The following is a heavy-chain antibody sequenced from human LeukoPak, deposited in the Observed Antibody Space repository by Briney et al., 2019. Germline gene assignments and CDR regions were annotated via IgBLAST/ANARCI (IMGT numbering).Heavy chain of an antibody. D-gene: IGHD1-1*01. Sequence: AASGFTFSSYGMHWVRQAPGKGLEWVAVIWYDGSNKYYADSVKGRFTISRDNSKNTLYLQMNSLRAEDTAVYYCARDPGNWNDGHDYWGQGTLVTVSS. J-gene: IGHJ4*02. V-gene: IGHV3-33*01. CDR3: ARDPGNWNDGHDY. CDR1: GFTFSSYG. CDR2: IWYDGSNK.